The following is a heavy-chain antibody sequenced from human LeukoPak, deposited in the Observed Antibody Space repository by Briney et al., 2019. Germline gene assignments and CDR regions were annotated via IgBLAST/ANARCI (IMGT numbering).Heavy chain of an antibody. J-gene: IGHJ4*02. CDR3: ARLSSRRFPPTYSFDRRNYFDY. CDR2: INHSGST. Sequence: SETLSLTCAVYGGSFSNYYWSWIRQPPGKGLEWIGEINHSGSTSYNPSLKSRVTMSVDTSKNQFSLKLSSVTAADTAVYYCARLSSRRFPPTYSFDRRNYFDYWGQGTLVTVS. CDR1: GGSFSNYY. D-gene: IGHD3-22*01. V-gene: IGHV4-34*01.